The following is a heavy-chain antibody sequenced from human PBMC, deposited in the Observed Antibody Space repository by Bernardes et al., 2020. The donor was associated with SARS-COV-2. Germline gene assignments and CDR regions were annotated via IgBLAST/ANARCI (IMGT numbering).Heavy chain of an antibody. Sequence: GGSLRLSCATSGFTFSSFAMHWVRQAPGKGLEWVAIISDEERHEYNAGSVKGRFTISRDNYKNTVFLQMTGLRPEDTAVYYCARGAHGSSSSYFDVWGQGTHGTVSP. D-gene: IGHD6-6*01. CDR1: GFTFSSFA. J-gene: IGHJ4*02. CDR3: ARGAHGSSSSYFDV. CDR2: ISDEERHE. V-gene: IGHV3-30*19.